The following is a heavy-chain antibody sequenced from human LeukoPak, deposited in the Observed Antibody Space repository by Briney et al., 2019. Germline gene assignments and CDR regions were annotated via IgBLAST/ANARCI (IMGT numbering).Heavy chain of an antibody. CDR1: GFTFDDYA. J-gene: IGHJ4*02. D-gene: IGHD3-3*01. Sequence: GGSLRLSCAASGFTFDDYAMHRVRQAPGKGLEWVSLISWDGGSTYYADSVKGRFTISRDNSKNSLYLQMNSLRAEDTALYYCAKDQARYDFWSGYYRSWGQGTLVTVSS. CDR2: ISWDGGST. CDR3: AKDQARYDFWSGYYRS. V-gene: IGHV3-43D*04.